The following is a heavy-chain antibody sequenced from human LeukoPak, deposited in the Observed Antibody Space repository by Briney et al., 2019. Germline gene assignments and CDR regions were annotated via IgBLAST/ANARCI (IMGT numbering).Heavy chain of an antibody. CDR2: FIPIFGTA. CDR3: ARKSTDTAMVTPGGGYYMDV. V-gene: IGHV1-69*05. D-gene: IGHD5-18*01. J-gene: IGHJ6*03. Sequence: SVKVSSEASRGTFSSYAISWVPQSPGPGLERLGGFIPIFGTANYAQKFQGRVTITTDESTSTAYMELSSLRSEDTAVYYCARKSTDTAMVTPGGGYYMDVWGKGTTVSVSS. CDR1: RGTFSSYA.